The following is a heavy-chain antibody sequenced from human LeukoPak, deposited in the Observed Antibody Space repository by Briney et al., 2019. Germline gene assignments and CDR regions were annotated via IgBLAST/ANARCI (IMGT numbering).Heavy chain of an antibody. CDR2: INPNSGNT. V-gene: IGHV1-8*03. Sequence: ASVKVSCKASGYTFTGYYMHWVRQAPGQGLEWMGWINPNSGNTGYAQKFQGRVTITRNTSISTAYMELSSLRSEDTAVYYCARGRYSSSPGDAFDIWGQGTMVTVSS. CDR1: GYTFTGYY. D-gene: IGHD6-6*01. CDR3: ARGRYSSSPGDAFDI. J-gene: IGHJ3*02.